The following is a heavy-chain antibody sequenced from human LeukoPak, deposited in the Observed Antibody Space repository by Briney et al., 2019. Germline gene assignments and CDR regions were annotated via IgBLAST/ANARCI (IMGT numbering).Heavy chain of an antibody. CDR2: MSSDGSNT. D-gene: IGHD6-13*01. Sequence: GGSLRLSCAASVFTFSNYAMDWVRQAPGKGLEWVAVMSSDGSNTYYTESLKGRFTISRDNSKSTLYLQMNTLRDEDTAVYYCARGYSSSWFGSGFDYWGPGTLVTASS. CDR1: VFTFSNYA. J-gene: IGHJ4*02. CDR3: ARGYSSSWFGSGFDY. V-gene: IGHV3-30*04.